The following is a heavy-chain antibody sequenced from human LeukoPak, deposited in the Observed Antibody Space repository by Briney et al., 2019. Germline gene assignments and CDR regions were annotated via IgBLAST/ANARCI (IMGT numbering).Heavy chain of an antibody. CDR3: ARRYGDNSGAFDI. CDR1: GGSIMVAAYS. D-gene: IGHD4-23*01. J-gene: IGHJ3*02. Sequence: SETLSLTCTVSGGSIMVAAYSWSWIRQPPGKGLEWIGYIYYSGRTYYNPSLKSRVTISLDRSKNQFSLKLSSVTAADTAVYFCARRYGDNSGAFDIWGQGTFVTVSS. CDR2: IYYSGRT. V-gene: IGHV4-30-2*01.